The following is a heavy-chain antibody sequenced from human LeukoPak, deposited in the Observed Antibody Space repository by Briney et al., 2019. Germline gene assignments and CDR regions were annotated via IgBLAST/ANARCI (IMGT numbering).Heavy chain of an antibody. D-gene: IGHD2-8*01. CDR3: VKWTSNGDAFDI. CDR2: ISGSGDKT. J-gene: IGHJ3*02. Sequence: GGSLRLSCAASGFTFSSYAMSWVRQAPGKGLEWVSLISGSGDKTYYADSVKGRFTISSDNSRTTLYMQMNSLRAEDTAVYYCVKWTSNGDAFDIWGQGTMVTVSS. V-gene: IGHV3-23*01. CDR1: GFTFSSYA.